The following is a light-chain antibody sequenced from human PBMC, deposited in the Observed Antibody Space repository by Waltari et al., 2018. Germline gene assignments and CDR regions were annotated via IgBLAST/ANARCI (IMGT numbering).Light chain of an antibody. CDR3: EQYYSFPRT. CDR1: QSVSNN. Sequence: EIVITQSPATLSLSPGERATLSCRASQSVSNNLAWYQQRPGQAPRLLIYGASTRATGVPARFSGSGSGTEFTLTISSLQSEDFATYHCEQYYSFPRTFGQGTKVEV. CDR2: GAS. J-gene: IGKJ1*01. V-gene: IGKV3-15*01.